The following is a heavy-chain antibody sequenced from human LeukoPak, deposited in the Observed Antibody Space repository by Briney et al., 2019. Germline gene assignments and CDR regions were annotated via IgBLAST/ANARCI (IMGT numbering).Heavy chain of an antibody. J-gene: IGHJ4*02. CDR2: ISGSGGST. V-gene: IGHV3-23*01. CDR1: GFTFSSYA. D-gene: IGHD3-10*01. Sequence: GGSLRLSCAASGFTFSSYAMSWVRQAPGKGLEWVSAISGSGGSTYYADSAKGRFTISRDNSKNTLYLQMNSLRAEDTAVYYCAKDTPRITMVRGLDYWGQGTLVTVSS. CDR3: AKDTPRITMVRGLDY.